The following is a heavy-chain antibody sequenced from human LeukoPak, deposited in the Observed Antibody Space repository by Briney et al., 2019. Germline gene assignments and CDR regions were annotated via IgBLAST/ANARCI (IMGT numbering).Heavy chain of an antibody. D-gene: IGHD3-9*01. CDR3: ERGIRYFDWLLYLPYYYYYMDV. CDR1: GGSFSGYY. CDR2: INHSGST. J-gene: IGHJ6*03. V-gene: IGHV4-34*01. Sequence: SETLSLTCAVYGGSFSGYYWSWIRQPPGKGLEWIGEINHSGSTNYNPSLKSRVTISVDTSKNQFSLKLSSVTAADTAVYYGERGIRYFDWLLYLPYYYYYMDVWGKGTTVTVSS.